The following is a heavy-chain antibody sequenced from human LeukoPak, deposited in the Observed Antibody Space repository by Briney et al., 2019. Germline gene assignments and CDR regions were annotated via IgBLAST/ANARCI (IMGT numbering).Heavy chain of an antibody. D-gene: IGHD2-2*02. CDR2: INPNGGVT. CDR3: ARAEVVVPAAINDY. Sequence: ASVKVSCKASGYTFTDYYIHWVRQAPGQGLEWMGWINPNGGVTNYAQKLQGRVTMTTDTSTSTAYMELRSLRSDDTAVYYCARAEVVVPAAINDYWGQGALVTVSS. J-gene: IGHJ4*02. V-gene: IGHV1-2*02. CDR1: GYTFTDYY.